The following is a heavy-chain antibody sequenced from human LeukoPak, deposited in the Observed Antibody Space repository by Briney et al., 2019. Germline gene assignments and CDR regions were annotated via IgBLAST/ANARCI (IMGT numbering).Heavy chain of an antibody. D-gene: IGHD1-14*01. CDR2: ISYDGSNK. Sequence: GGSLRLSCAASGFMFSNYGMHWVRQAPGKGLEWVAVISYDGSNKYYADSVKGRFTISRDNSKNTLYLQMNSLRAEDTAVYYCARGYKRGGRTHTYYFDYWGQGTLVTVSS. CDR3: ARGYKRGGRTHTYYFDY. CDR1: GFMFSNYG. J-gene: IGHJ4*02. V-gene: IGHV3-30*03.